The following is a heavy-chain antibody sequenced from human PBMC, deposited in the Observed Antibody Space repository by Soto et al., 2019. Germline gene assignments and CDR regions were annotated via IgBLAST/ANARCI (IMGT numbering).Heavy chain of an antibody. D-gene: IGHD6-19*01. CDR1: GGTFSSYA. J-gene: IGHJ4*02. CDR2: ISPIVGTA. V-gene: IGHV1-69*01. Sequence: QVQLVQSGAEVKKPGSSVKVSCKASGGTFSSYAISWVRQAPGQGLEWMGGISPIVGTANYAQKFQGRVTITADESTSTAYMELSSLRSEDTAVYSCARVRKQWLPKFDYWGQGTLVTVSS. CDR3: ARVRKQWLPKFDY.